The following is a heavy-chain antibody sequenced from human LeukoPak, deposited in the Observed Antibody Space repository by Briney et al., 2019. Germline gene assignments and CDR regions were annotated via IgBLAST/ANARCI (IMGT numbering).Heavy chain of an antibody. CDR3: ARDPGVGSSDCPGIY. Sequence: PGGSLRLSCAASGFTFSNAWMSWVRQAPGKGLEWVGRIKTKTDGGTTDYAAPVKGRFTISRDNSKDTLYLQMNSLRDEDTAVYYCARDPGVGSSDCPGIYWGQGTLVTVSS. J-gene: IGHJ4*02. V-gene: IGHV3-15*01. CDR1: GFTFSNAW. CDR2: IKTKTDGGTT. D-gene: IGHD6-19*01.